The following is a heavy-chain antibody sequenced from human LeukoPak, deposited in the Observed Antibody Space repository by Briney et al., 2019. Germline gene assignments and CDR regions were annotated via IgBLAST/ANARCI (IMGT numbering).Heavy chain of an antibody. CDR2: INPSGGST. J-gene: IGHJ5*02. D-gene: IGHD3-10*01. V-gene: IGHV1-46*03. Sequence: ASVKVSCKASGYTFTSYYMHWVRQAPGQGLEWMGIINPSGGSTSYAQKFQGRVTMTRDTSTSTVYMELSSLRSEDTAVYYCARDSSGSYKRGGFDPWGQGTLVTVSS. CDR1: GYTFTSYY. CDR3: ARDSSGSYKRGGFDP.